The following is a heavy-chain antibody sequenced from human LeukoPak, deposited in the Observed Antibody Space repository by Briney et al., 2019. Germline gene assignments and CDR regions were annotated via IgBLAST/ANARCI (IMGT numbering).Heavy chain of an antibody. CDR3: ARGPDYGDYDWFDP. Sequence: ASVTVSCKASGYTSTGYYMHWVRQAPGQGLEWMGWINPNSGGTNYAQKFQGRVTMTRDTSISTAYMELSRLRSDDTAVYYCARGPDYGDYDWFDPWGQGTLVTVSS. CDR2: INPNSGGT. V-gene: IGHV1-2*02. CDR1: GYTSTGYY. D-gene: IGHD4-17*01. J-gene: IGHJ5*02.